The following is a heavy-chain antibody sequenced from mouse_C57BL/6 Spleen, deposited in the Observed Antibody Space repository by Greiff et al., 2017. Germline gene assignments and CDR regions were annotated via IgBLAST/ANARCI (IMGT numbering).Heavy chain of an antibody. D-gene: IGHD2-3*01. CDR2: IWTGGGT. CDR1: GFSLTSYA. Sequence: QVQLQQSGPGLVAPSQSLSITCTVSGFSLTSYAISWVRQPPGKGLEWLGVIWTGGGTNYNSALKSRLSISKDNSKSQVFLKMNSLQTDDTDRYYCARNDGYYGPFAYWGQGTLVTVSA. CDR3: ARNDGYYGPFAY. J-gene: IGHJ3*01. V-gene: IGHV2-9-1*01.